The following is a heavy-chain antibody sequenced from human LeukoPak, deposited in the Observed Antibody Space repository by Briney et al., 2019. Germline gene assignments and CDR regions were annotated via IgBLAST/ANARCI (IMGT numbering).Heavy chain of an antibody. V-gene: IGHV3-53*01. CDR3: ARVGVVPAAIPDGFDI. Sequence: PGGSLRLSCAVSGFSVSNSHMSWIRQAPGKGLEYVSIIYAGGNTYYRDSVTGRFTISRDSSKNTLFLQMSSLRAEDTAVYYCARVGVVPAAIPDGFDIWGQGTMVTVSS. CDR2: IYAGGNT. CDR1: GFSVSNSH. D-gene: IGHD2-2*01. J-gene: IGHJ3*02.